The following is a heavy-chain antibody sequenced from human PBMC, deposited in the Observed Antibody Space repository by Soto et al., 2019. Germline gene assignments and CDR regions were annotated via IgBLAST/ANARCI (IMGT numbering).Heavy chain of an antibody. CDR1: GGSISSGGYY. CDR2: IYYSGST. Sequence: SETLSLTCTVSGGSISSGGYYWSWIRQHPGKGLEWIGYIYYSGSTYYNPSLKSRVTISVDTSKNQFSLKLSSVTAADTAVYYCARGITMVRGVIHWYFDLWGRGTLVTVSS. D-gene: IGHD3-10*01. V-gene: IGHV4-31*03. CDR3: ARGITMVRGVIHWYFDL. J-gene: IGHJ2*01.